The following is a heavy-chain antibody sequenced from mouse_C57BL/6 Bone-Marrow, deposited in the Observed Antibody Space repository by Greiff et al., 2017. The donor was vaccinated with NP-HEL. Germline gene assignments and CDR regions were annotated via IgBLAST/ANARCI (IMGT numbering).Heavy chain of an antibody. D-gene: IGHD2-1*01. CDR2: IYPGSGNT. J-gene: IGHJ4*01. Sequence: VQLVESGAELVRPGASVKLSCKASGYTFTDYYINWVKQRPGQGLEWIARIYPGSGNTYYNEKFKGKATLTAEKSSSTAYMQLSSLTSEDSAVYFCARSGGNYVYYAMDYWGQGTSVTVSS. V-gene: IGHV1-76*01. CDR1: GYTFTDYY. CDR3: ARSGGNYVYYAMDY.